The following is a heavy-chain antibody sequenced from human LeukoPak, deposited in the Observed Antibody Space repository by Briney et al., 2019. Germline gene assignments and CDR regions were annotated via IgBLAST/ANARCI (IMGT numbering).Heavy chain of an antibody. CDR2: MNPNSGNT. D-gene: IGHD3/OR15-3a*01. Sequence: GASVKVSCKASGYTFNSYDINWVRQATGQGLEWMGWMNPNSGNTGYAQKFQGRVTMTKNNSITTVYMELSSLRSKDTAVYYCARALSWTTESYYYMHVWGKGTTVTVSS. J-gene: IGHJ6*03. CDR1: GYTFNSYD. V-gene: IGHV1-8*01. CDR3: ARALSWTTESYYYMHV.